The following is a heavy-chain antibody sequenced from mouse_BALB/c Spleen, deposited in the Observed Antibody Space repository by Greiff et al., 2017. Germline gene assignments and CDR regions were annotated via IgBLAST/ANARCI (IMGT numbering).Heavy chain of an antibody. Sequence: DVQLQESGGGLVQPGGSRKLSCAVSGFTFSSFGMHWVRQAPEKGLEWVAYISSGSSTIYYADTVKGRITISRDNPKNTLFLQTTSLRTEDTAMYYCARCPFYYAMDYWGQGTTVTVSS. CDR1: GFTFSSFG. V-gene: IGHV5-17*02. CDR2: ISSGSSTI. CDR3: ARCPFYYAMDY. J-gene: IGHJ4*01.